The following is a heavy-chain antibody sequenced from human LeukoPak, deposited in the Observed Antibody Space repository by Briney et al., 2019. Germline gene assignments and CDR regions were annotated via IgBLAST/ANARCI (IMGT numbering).Heavy chain of an antibody. CDR2: IYSGGYT. Sequence: GGSLRLSCAASGFTFSSYAMSWVRQPPGKGMEWVSLIYSGGYTYYADSVKGRFTISRDNPKNTLYLQMNSLRAEDTAVYYCARVVGWFDPWGQGTLVTVSS. J-gene: IGHJ5*02. CDR3: ARVVGWFDP. CDR1: GFTFSSYA. V-gene: IGHV3-66*01.